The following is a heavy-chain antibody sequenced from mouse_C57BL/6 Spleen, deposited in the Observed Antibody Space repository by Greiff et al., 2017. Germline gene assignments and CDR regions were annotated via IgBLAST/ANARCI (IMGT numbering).Heavy chain of an antibody. Sequence: EVQLQQSGAELVRPGASVKLSCTASGFNIKDYYMHWVKQRPEQGLEWIGRIDPEDGDTEYAPKFQGKDTMTADTSSNTAYLQLSSLTSEDTAVYYCTTTLGYGSPFAYWGQGTLVTVSA. CDR2: IDPEDGDT. CDR3: TTTLGYGSPFAY. J-gene: IGHJ3*01. D-gene: IGHD1-1*01. CDR1: GFNIKDYY. V-gene: IGHV14-1*01.